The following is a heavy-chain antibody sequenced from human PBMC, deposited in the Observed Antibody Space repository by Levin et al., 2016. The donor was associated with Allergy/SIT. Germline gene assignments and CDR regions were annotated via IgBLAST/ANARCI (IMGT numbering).Heavy chain of an antibody. CDR1: GFTFSSYS. V-gene: IGHV3-21*01. CDR2: ISSSSSYI. D-gene: IGHD6-19*01. Sequence: GESLKISCAASGFTFSSYSINWVRQAPGKGLEWVSSISSSSSYIYYADSVKGRFTISRDNAKNSLYLQMNSLRAEDTAVYYCARDHISGWFDYWGQGTLVTVSS. CDR3: ARDHISGWFDY. J-gene: IGHJ4*02.